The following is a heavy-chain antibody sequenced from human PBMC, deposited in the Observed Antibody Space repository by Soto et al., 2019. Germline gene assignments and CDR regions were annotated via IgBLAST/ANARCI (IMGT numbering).Heavy chain of an antibody. CDR2: INSDGSST. D-gene: IGHD2-2*02. Sequence: GGSLRLSCAASGFTFSSYWMHWVRQAPGKGLVWVSRINSDGSSTSYADSVKGRFTISRDNAKNTLYLQMNSLRAEDTAVYYCARDQIVVVPAAIPFYGMDVWGQGTTVTVSS. CDR1: GFTFSSYW. V-gene: IGHV3-74*01. CDR3: ARDQIVVVPAAIPFYGMDV. J-gene: IGHJ6*02.